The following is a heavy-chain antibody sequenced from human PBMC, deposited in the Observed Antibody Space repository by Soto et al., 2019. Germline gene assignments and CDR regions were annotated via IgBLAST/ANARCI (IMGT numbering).Heavy chain of an antibody. CDR1: GFTFSNYV. CDR2: ISYDESNK. CDR3: AQHGSNSFDN. J-gene: IGHJ4*02. Sequence: GGSLRLSCVASGFTFSNYVMHWVRQAPGKGLEWVAVISYDESNKYYADSMKGRFTISRDNSKSALYLQMNSLRTEDTAVYYCAQHGSNSFDNWGQGTLVTVSS. V-gene: IGHV3-30*18.